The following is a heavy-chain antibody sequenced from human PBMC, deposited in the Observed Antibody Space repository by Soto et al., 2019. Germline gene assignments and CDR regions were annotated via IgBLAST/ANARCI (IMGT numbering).Heavy chain of an antibody. CDR1: GFSLSTSVVG. CDR2: VFWDDDK. D-gene: IGHD3-10*01. Sequence: QITLKESGPTLVKPTQTLTLTCTFSGFSLSTSVVGVGWIRQPPGKALEWLALVFWDDDKRYSPSLKSRLTITKDTSKNQVVLTMTNMDPVDTGTYYCARQLWFGELLWGQGTLVTVSS. CDR3: ARQLWFGELL. V-gene: IGHV2-5*02. J-gene: IGHJ4*02.